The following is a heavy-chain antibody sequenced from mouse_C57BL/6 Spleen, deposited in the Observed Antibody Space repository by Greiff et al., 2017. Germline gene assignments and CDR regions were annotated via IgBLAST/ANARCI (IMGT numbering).Heavy chain of an antibody. CDR1: GFTFSSYG. V-gene: IGHV5-6*01. CDR2: ISSGGSYT. J-gene: IGHJ2*01. CDR3: ARQCLLSYYFDY. Sequence: EVHLVESGGDLVKPGGSLKLSCAASGFTFSSYGMSWVRQTPDKRLEWVATISSGGSYTYYPDSVKGRFTISRDNAKNTLYLQMSSLKSEDTAMYYCARQCLLSYYFDYWGQGTTLTVSS. D-gene: IGHD2-10*01.